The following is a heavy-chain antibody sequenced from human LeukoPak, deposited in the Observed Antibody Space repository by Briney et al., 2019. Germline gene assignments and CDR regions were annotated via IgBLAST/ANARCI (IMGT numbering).Heavy chain of an antibody. D-gene: IGHD2-2*01. CDR2: ISSSSSYI. CDR3: ARDALVEPAAMGGYYYYYYMDV. Sequence: GGSLRLSCAASGFTFSSYSMNWVRQAPGKGLEWVSSISSSSSYIYYADSVKGRFTISRDNAKISLYLQMNSLRAEDTAVYYCARDALVEPAAMGGYYYYYYMDVWGKGTTVTVSS. CDR1: GFTFSSYS. V-gene: IGHV3-21*01. J-gene: IGHJ6*03.